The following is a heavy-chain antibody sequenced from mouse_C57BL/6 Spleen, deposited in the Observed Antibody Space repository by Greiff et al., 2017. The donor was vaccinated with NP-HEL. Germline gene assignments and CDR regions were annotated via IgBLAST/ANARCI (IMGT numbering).Heavy chain of an antibody. CDR2: ISYDGSN. CDR3: ARADDGYYLDY. CDR1: GYSITSGYY. V-gene: IGHV3-6*01. J-gene: IGHJ2*01. Sequence: ESGPGLVKPSQSLSLSCSVSGYSITSGYYWNWIRQLPGNLLGLMGFISYDGSNNYTPSLKNRISITRDTSKNQFFLKLNSVTTEDTATYDCARADDGYYLDYWGQGTTLTVSS. D-gene: IGHD2-3*01.